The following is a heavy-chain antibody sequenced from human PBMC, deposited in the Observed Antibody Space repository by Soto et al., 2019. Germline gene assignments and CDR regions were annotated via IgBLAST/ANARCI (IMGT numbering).Heavy chain of an antibody. CDR3: ARDYWSGDRYYYGMDV. D-gene: IGHD3-3*01. V-gene: IGHV1-2*02. CDR1: GYTFTGYY. Sequence: QVQLVQSGTEVKKPGASVKVSCKVSGYTFTGYYIHWVRQAPGQRLEWMGYINPNSGGPNYAQKFQGRVTMTRDTSISTAYMELSRLRSDDTAVYFCARDYWSGDRYYYGMDVWGQGTTVTVSS. J-gene: IGHJ6*02. CDR2: INPNSGGP.